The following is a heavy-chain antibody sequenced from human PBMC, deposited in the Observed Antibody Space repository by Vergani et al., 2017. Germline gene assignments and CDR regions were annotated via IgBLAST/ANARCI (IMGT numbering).Heavy chain of an antibody. V-gene: IGHV3-15*01. Sequence: EVQLVESGGGLVKPGGSLRLSCAASGFTFSNAWMSWVRQAPGKGLEWVGRIKSKTDGGTTDYAAPVKGRFTISSDDSKTTLYLQMNSLKTEDTAVYYCTTGLTTVTTFAFDIWGQGTMVTVSS. D-gene: IGHD4-17*01. CDR2: IKSKTDGGTT. CDR1: GFTFSNAW. J-gene: IGHJ3*02. CDR3: TTGLTTVTTFAFDI.